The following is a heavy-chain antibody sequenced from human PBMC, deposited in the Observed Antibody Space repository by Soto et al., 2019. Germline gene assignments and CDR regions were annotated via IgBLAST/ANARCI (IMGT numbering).Heavy chain of an antibody. Sequence: EASVKVSCKASGGTFSSYTISWVRQAPGQGLEWMGRIIPILGIANYAQKFQGRVTITADKSTSTAYMELSSLRSEDTAVYYCAVGSSAAAGTYYYYYYMDVWGKGTTVTVSS. D-gene: IGHD6-13*01. J-gene: IGHJ6*03. CDR2: IIPILGIA. CDR1: GGTFSSYT. V-gene: IGHV1-69*02. CDR3: AVGSSAAAGTYYYYYYMDV.